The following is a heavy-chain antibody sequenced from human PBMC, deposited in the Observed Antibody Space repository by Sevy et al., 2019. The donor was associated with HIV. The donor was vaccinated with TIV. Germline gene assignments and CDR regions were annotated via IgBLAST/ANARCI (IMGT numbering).Heavy chain of an antibody. CDR2: ISAYNGNT. CDR3: ARDFDSRYFDWLLPTTGFDY. J-gene: IGHJ4*02. Sequence: ASVKVSCKASGYTFTSYGISWVRQAPGQGLEWMGWISAYNGNTNYAQKLQGRVTMTTDTSTSTAYMELRSLRSDDTAVYYCARDFDSRYFDWLLPTTGFDYWDQGTLVTVSS. CDR1: GYTFTSYG. D-gene: IGHD3-9*01. V-gene: IGHV1-18*01.